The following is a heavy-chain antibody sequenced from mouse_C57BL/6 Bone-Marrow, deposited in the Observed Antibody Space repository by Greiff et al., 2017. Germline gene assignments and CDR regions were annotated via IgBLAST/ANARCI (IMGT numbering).Heavy chain of an antibody. Sequence: QVQLQQSGAELARPGASVKLSCKASGYTFTSYGISWVQQSTGQGLEWIGEIYPRSGNTYYNEKFKGKATLTADKSSRTAYMELSSLTSEDSAVYFCSRGIYYDFTWFAYWGQGTLVTVSA. V-gene: IGHV1-81*01. CDR3: SRGIYYDFTWFAY. CDR1: GYTFTSYG. J-gene: IGHJ3*01. D-gene: IGHD2-4*01. CDR2: IYPRSGNT.